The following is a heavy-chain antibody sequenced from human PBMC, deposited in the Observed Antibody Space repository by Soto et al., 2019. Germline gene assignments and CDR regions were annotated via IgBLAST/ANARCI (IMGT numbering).Heavy chain of an antibody. J-gene: IGHJ6*02. CDR3: ARVGDCSSTSCYRGRYYYYGMDV. CDR2: ISSSSSYI. CDR1: GFTFSSYS. V-gene: IGHV3-21*01. Sequence: SGGSLRLSCAASGFTFSSYSMNWVRQAPGKGLEWVSSISSSSSYIYYADSVKGRFTISRDNAKNSLYLQMNSLRAEDTAVYYCARVGDCSSTSCYRGRYYYYGMDVWGQGTTVTVSS. D-gene: IGHD2-2*01.